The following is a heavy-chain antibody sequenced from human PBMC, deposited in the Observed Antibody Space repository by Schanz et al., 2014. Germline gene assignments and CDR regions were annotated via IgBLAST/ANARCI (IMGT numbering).Heavy chain of an antibody. CDR2: IWSDGTNE. Sequence: EVHLLESGGGLVEPGGSLRLSCATSGFSLDIFAVSWVRQAPGKGLEWVAVIWSDGTNEYYADSVKGRFTISGDSSKYTVYLQMNSLRAEDTAVYYCAKGRFGELSAFDIWGQGTMVTVSS. CDR1: GFSLDIFA. J-gene: IGHJ3*02. V-gene: IGHV3-23*03. CDR3: AKGRFGELSAFDI. D-gene: IGHD3-10*01.